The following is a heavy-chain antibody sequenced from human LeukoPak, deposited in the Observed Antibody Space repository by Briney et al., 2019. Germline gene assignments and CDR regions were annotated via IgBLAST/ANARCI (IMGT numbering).Heavy chain of an antibody. CDR2: IWYDGSNK. CDR3: AKAAVGATVLNYLDY. CDR1: GFTFSSYG. Sequence: GGSLRLSCAASGFTFSSYGMHWVRQAPGKGLEWVAVIWYDGSNKYYAESVKGRFTISRDNSKNTLYLQMHSLRAEDTAVYYCAKAAVGATVLNYLDYWGQGTLVPVSS. V-gene: IGHV3-30*02. D-gene: IGHD1-26*01. J-gene: IGHJ4*02.